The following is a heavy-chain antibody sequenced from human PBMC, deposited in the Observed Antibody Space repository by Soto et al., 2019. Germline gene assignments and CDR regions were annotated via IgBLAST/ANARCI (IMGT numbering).Heavy chain of an antibody. Sequence: PGGSLRLSCAASGFTFSDYYINWIRQAPCKGLEWVSHISSSGTTVDYADSVKGRFTISRDNAKNSLFLQMNSLRAEDTAVYYCARDWGYYDSSGYYPYYFDYWSQGTRVTVSS. V-gene: IGHV3-11*01. CDR1: GFTFSDYY. D-gene: IGHD3-22*01. CDR3: ARDWGYYDSSGYYPYYFDY. J-gene: IGHJ4*02. CDR2: ISSSGTTV.